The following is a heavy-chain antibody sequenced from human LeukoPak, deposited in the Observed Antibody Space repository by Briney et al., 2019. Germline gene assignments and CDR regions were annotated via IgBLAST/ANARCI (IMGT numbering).Heavy chain of an antibody. Sequence: GGSLRLSCAASGFTFSNAWTSWVRPAPGKGLGWVSYISSSSSTIYYADSVKGRFTKSRDNAKNSLYLQMNSLRAEDTAVYYCARDGSYYYGSGSYYKEFDYWGQGTLVTVSS. V-gene: IGHV3-48*04. J-gene: IGHJ4*02. CDR2: ISSSSSTI. D-gene: IGHD3-10*01. CDR1: GFTFSNAW. CDR3: ARDGSYYYGSGSYYKEFDY.